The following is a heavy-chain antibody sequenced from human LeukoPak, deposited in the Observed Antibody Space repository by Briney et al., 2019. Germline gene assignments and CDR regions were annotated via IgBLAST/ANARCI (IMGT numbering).Heavy chain of an antibody. CDR2: IIPIFGTA. CDR3: ARVGEAPDIGGYCFDY. V-gene: IGHV1-69*13. D-gene: IGHD2-15*01. J-gene: IGHJ4*02. Sequence: SVKVSCKASGGTFSSYAISWVRQAPGQGLEWMGGIIPIFGTANCAQKFQGRVTITADESTSTAYMELSSLRSEDTAVYYCARVGEAPDIGGYCFDYWGQGTLVTVSS. CDR1: GGTFSSYA.